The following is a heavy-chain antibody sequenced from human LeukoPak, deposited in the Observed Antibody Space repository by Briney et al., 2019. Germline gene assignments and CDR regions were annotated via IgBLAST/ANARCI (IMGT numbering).Heavy chain of an antibody. CDR3: ARDARGPREWLFDWGDYYYYYGMDA. V-gene: IGHV3-74*01. CDR1: GFTFSSYW. Sequence: GGSLRLSCAASGFTFSSYWMHWVRQAPGKGLVWVSRINSDGSSTSYADSVKGRFTISRDNAKNTLYLQMNSLRAEDTAVYYCARDARGPREWLFDWGDYYYYYGMDAWGQGTTVTVSS. CDR2: INSDGSST. J-gene: IGHJ6*02. D-gene: IGHD3-3*01.